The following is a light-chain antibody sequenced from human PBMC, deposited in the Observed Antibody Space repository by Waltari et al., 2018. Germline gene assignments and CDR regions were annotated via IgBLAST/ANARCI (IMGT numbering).Light chain of an antibody. CDR1: QSLLHVDGYNY. V-gene: IGKV2-28*01. CDR3: MQPLETPWT. Sequence: DIVMTQSPLSLPVTPGEPASISCRSSQSLLHVDGYNYLDWYLQKPGQSPQVLIYMGSNRAAGVPDRFSGSGSGTDFTLKISRVEAEDVGVYYCMQPLETPWTFGQGTKVDI. J-gene: IGKJ1*01. CDR2: MGS.